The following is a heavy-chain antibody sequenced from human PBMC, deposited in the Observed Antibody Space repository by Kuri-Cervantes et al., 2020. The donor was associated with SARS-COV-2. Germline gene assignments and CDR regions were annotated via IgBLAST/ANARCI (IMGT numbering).Heavy chain of an antibody. Sequence: SETLSLTCTVSGYSISSGYYWGWIRQPPGKGLEWIGSIYHSGSTYYNPSLKSRVTISVDTSKNQFSLKLSSVTAADTAVYYGASKGQLEDAFDIWAKGQWSPSPQ. CDR3: ASKGQLEDAFDI. D-gene: IGHD6-6*01. CDR2: IYHSGST. V-gene: IGHV4-38-2*02. J-gene: IGHJ3*02. CDR1: GYSISSGYY.